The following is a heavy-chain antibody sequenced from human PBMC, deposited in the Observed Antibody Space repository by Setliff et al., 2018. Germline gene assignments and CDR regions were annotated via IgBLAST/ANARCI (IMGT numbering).Heavy chain of an antibody. D-gene: IGHD3-3*02. CDR2: FSGSSSTI. CDR3: ARVPRIIIMVGVISHYYFDY. CDR1: GFTFSSYS. Sequence: GGSLRLSCAASGFTFSSYSMNWVRQAPGKGLEWVSYFSGSSSTIRYADSVKGRFTISRDNAKNSLHLQMNSLRAEDTAVYYCARVPRIIIMVGVISHYYFDYRGQGTPVTVSS. J-gene: IGHJ4*02. V-gene: IGHV3-48*04.